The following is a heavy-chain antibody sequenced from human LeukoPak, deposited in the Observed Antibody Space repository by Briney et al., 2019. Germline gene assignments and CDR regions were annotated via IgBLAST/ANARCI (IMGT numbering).Heavy chain of an antibody. CDR2: ISSNGGRT. D-gene: IGHD3-9*01. CDR1: GFIFSSYA. J-gene: IGHJ3*02. V-gene: IGHV3-64D*06. CDR3: VKTTGYYPFDALDI. Sequence: GGSLRLSCSTSGFIFSSYAMHWVRQAPGKGLEYVSAISSNGGRTYYADSVKGRFIISRDNSKNTLDLQMSSLRAEDTAVYYCVKTTGYYPFDALDIWGQGTMVTVSS.